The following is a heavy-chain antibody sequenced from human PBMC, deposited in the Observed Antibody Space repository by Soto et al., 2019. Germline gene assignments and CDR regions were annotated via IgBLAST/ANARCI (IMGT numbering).Heavy chain of an antibody. D-gene: IGHD5-18*01. CDR1: GGTFSSCS. Sequence: SVNVSCKSSGGTFSSCSMSWVRQAPGQGLECMGGIIPIFGTANYAQKFQGRVTITADKSTSTAYMELSSLRSEDTAVYYCASIRGYSYGGPRVRLDGMDVWGQGTTVTVSS. V-gene: IGHV1-69*06. CDR3: ASIRGYSYGGPRVRLDGMDV. J-gene: IGHJ6*02. CDR2: IIPIFGTA.